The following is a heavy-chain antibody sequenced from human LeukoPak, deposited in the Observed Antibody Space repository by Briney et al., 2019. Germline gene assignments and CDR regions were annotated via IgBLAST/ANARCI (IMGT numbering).Heavy chain of an antibody. CDR2: IYYSGST. J-gene: IGHJ4*02. CDR3: ARLPVAVAGAGFDY. Sequence: ASETLSLTCTVSGGSITSGNYYWRRVRQPPGKGREWIGSIYYSGSTYYNPSLKSRVSISVDTTNNQFPLKLSSVTAADTAVYYCARLPVAVAGAGFDYWGQGTLVTVSS. D-gene: IGHD6-19*01. CDR1: GGSITSGNYY. V-gene: IGHV4-39*06.